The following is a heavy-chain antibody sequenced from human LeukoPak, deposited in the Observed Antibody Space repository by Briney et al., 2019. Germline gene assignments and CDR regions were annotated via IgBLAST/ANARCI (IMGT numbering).Heavy chain of an antibody. CDR3: ARDPITMVGTHFDY. CDR2: IYYTGST. J-gene: IGHJ4*02. CDR1: GDSVSSGSSY. V-gene: IGHV4-61*01. Sequence: SETLSLTCTVSGDSVSSGSSYWSWIRQPPGKGLEWIGYIYYTGSTKYNPSLKSRVTISVDTSKIQFSLRVTSVTAADTAVYYCARDPITMVGTHFDYWGQGTLVTVSS. D-gene: IGHD3-10*02.